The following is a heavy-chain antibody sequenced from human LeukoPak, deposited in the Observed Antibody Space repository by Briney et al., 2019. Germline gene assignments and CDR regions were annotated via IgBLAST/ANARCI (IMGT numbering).Heavy chain of an antibody. CDR3: ARNGGGTAMGWRFAFDI. CDR2: ISSSSSYI. D-gene: IGHD5-18*01. J-gene: IGHJ3*02. V-gene: IGHV3-21*04. CDR1: GFTFTTHS. Sequence: GGSLRLSCAASGFTFTTHSMNWVRQAPGKGLEWVSYISSSSSYIYYVDSVRGRFTISRDNANNSLYLQMNSLRAEDTAVYYCARNGGGTAMGWRFAFDIWGQGTMVTVSS.